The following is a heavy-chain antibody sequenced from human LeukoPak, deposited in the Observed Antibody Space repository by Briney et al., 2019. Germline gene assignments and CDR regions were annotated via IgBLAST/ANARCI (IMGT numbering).Heavy chain of an antibody. CDR3: ARVGSGGDWYDY. CDR2: ISSGGSAV. D-gene: IGHD2-21*02. J-gene: IGHJ4*02. CDR1: GFTFSSHP. Sequence: GGSLRLSCAASGFTFSSHPMLWVRQTPARGLEWLFYISSGGSAVHSAESVKGRFTFSRDNAKNSLNLQLNSLRVEDTGIYYCARVGSGGDWYDYWGQGTRVTVSS. V-gene: IGHV3-48*01.